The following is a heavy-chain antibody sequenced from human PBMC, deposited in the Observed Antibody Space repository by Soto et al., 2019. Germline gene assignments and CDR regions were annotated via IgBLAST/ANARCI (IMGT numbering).Heavy chain of an antibody. Sequence: PGGSLRLSCAAPGFSLTSNYMTWVRQAPGKGLECVSVIYAGGNTYYPDSVKGRFTISSDNSKNTLFLQMNNLRAEDTAVYYCARVTTFYDILTSSYALNYFDYWGQGTRVTVSS. CDR2: IYAGGNT. CDR3: ARVTTFYDILTSSYALNYFDY. V-gene: IGHV3-53*01. D-gene: IGHD3-9*01. J-gene: IGHJ4*02. CDR1: GFSLTSNY.